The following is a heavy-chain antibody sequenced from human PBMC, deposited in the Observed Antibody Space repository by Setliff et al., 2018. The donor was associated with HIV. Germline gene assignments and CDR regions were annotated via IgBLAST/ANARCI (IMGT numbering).Heavy chain of an antibody. Sequence: SVKVSCKASGETFSSYAISWVRQAPGQGLEWMGRIIPIFGPPNYAQKFQGRVTITADKSTSTAYMELSSLRSEDTAVYYCARDVYYYFYMDVWGKGTTVTVSS. V-gene: IGHV1-69*06. J-gene: IGHJ6*03. CDR1: GETFSSYA. CDR3: ARDVYYYFYMDV. CDR2: IIPIFGPP.